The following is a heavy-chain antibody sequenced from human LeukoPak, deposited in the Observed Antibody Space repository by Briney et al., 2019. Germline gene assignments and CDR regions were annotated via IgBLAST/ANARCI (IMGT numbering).Heavy chain of an antibody. CDR1: CASISGYY. CDR2: IYSTGNA. CDR3: VSSKSGTYGWFDP. J-gene: IGHJ5*02. V-gene: IGHV4-59*01. Sequence: AESLSLTCTVACASISGYYGSWIRQPPGKGLGWIGFIYSTGNANYTHSPKSRMTISVNTSDNQFSPKVRSVTAADTAVYYCVSSKSGTYGWFDPWGQGTLVTVSS. D-gene: IGHD4-17*01.